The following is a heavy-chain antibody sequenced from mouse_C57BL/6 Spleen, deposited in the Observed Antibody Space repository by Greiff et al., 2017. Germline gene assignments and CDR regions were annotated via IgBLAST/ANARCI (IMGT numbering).Heavy chain of an antibody. CDR1: GFTFSNYW. CDR2: IRLKSDNYAT. V-gene: IGHV6-3*01. D-gene: IGHD1-1*01. CDR3: TGPPYYYGSSPWFAY. J-gene: IGHJ3*01. Sequence: EVKLMESGGGLVQPGGSMKLSCVASGFTFSNYWMNWVRQSPEKGLEWVAQIRLKSDNYATHYAESVKGRFTISRDDTKSSVYLQMNNLRAEDTGIYYCTGPPYYYGSSPWFAYWGQGTLVTVSA.